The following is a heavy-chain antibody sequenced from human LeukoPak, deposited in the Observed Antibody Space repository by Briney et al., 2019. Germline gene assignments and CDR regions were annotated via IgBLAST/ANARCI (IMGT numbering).Heavy chain of an antibody. CDR1: GFAFSRYT. CDR3: ARDSYGDYYFDY. CDR2: VTSDSSRI. J-gene: IGHJ4*02. V-gene: IGHV3-21*01. Sequence: GGSLRLSCAGSGFAFSRYTMNWVRQAPGKGLEWVSSVTSDSSRIYYADSVKGRFTISRDNAKNSLYLQMNSLRAEDTAVYYCARDSYGDYYFDYWGQGSLVTVSS. D-gene: IGHD4-17*01.